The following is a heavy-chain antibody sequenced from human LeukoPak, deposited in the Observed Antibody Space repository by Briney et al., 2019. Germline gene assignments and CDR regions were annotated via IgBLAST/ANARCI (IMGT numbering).Heavy chain of an antibody. Sequence: GGSLRLSCAASGFTFSGCAMHWVRQASGKGLEWVGRIRSKANRYATAYAASVKGRFTISRDDSKNTAYLQMNSLKTEDTAVYYCTRVGYCSSTSCQKSDYWGQGTLVTVSS. D-gene: IGHD2-2*01. J-gene: IGHJ4*02. V-gene: IGHV3-73*01. CDR3: TRVGYCSSTSCQKSDY. CDR1: GFTFSGCA. CDR2: IRSKANRYAT.